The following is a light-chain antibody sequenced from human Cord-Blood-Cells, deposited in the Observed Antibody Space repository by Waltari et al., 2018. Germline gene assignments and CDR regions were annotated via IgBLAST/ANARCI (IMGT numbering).Light chain of an antibody. Sequence: QSALTQPASVSGSPGQSITISCTGTSSDVGSYNLVSWYQPHPGKAPKLMIYEGSKRPSGVSNRSSGSKSGKPASLTISGLQAEDEADYYCCSYAGSSTWVFGGGTKLTVL. CDR3: CSYAGSSTWV. CDR1: SSDVGSYNL. CDR2: EGS. J-gene: IGLJ3*02. V-gene: IGLV2-23*01.